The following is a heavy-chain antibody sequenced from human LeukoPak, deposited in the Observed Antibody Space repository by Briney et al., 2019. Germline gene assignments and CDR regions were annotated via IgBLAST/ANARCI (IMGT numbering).Heavy chain of an antibody. Sequence: QPGRSLRLSCAASGFTFSSYGMHWVRQAPGKGLEWVAIIYYDGSDKYYADSVKGRFTISRDNSKDTLYLQMNSLRDEDTAVYYCARQIAYYYDSSGYYTTDYWGQGTLVTVSS. CDR2: IYYDGSDK. CDR3: ARQIAYYYDSSGYYTTDY. CDR1: GFTFSSYG. D-gene: IGHD3-22*01. V-gene: IGHV3-33*01. J-gene: IGHJ4*02.